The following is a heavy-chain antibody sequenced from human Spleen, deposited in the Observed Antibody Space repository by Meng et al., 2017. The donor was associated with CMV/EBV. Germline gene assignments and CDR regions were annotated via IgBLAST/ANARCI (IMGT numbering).Heavy chain of an antibody. D-gene: IGHD1-20*01. Sequence: LTCAVYGWSFRGYYWSWLRQPPGKGLEWIGEINHSGSTNYNPSLKSRVTISVDTSKNQFSLKLSSVTAADTAVYYCARAGITGRDFDYWGQGTLVTVSS. CDR2: INHSGST. V-gene: IGHV4-34*01. CDR1: GWSFRGYY. CDR3: ARAGITGRDFDY. J-gene: IGHJ4*02.